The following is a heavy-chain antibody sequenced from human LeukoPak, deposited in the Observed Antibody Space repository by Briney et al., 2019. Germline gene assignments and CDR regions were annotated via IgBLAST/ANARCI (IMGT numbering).Heavy chain of an antibody. J-gene: IGHJ6*02. CDR2: IKQDGSEK. Sequence: GGSLTLSCAASGFTFSSYWMSWVRQAPGKWREWVANIKQDGSEKYYVDSVKGRFTISRDNAKNSLYLQMNSLRAEDTAVYYCARADGSGWYLYYYGMDVWGQGTTVTVSS. CDR1: GFTFSSYW. D-gene: IGHD6-19*01. CDR3: ARADGSGWYLYYYGMDV. V-gene: IGHV3-7*04.